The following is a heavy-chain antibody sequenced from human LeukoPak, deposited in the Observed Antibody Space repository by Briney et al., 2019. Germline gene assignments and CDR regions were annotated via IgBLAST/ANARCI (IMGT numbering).Heavy chain of an antibody. V-gene: IGHV4-61*02. CDR2: IYTSGST. CDR3: ARDSEGIYYYYYYMDV. CDR1: GGSISSGSYY. D-gene: IGHD3-10*01. J-gene: IGHJ6*03. Sequence: SETLSLTCTVSGGSISSGSYYWSWIRQPAGKGLKWIGRIYTSGSTNYNPSLKSRVTISVDTSKNQFSLKLSSVTAADTAVYYCARDSEGIYYYYYYMDVWGKGTTVTVSS.